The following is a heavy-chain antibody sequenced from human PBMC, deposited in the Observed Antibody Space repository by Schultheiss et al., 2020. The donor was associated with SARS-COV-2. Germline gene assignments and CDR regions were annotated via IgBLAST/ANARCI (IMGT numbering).Heavy chain of an antibody. V-gene: IGHV3-48*03. CDR3: ARSSVRIVGAKDFDY. J-gene: IGHJ4*02. D-gene: IGHD1-26*01. CDR1: GFTFSSYE. Sequence: GGSLRLSCAASGFTFSSYEMNWVRQAPGKGLEWVSYISSSGSTIYYADSVKGRFTISRDNAKNSLYLQMNSLRAEDTAVYYCARSSVRIVGAKDFDYWGQGTLVTVSS. CDR2: ISSSGSTI.